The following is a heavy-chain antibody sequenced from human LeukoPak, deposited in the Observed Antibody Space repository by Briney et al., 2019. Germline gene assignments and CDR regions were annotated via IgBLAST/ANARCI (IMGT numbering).Heavy chain of an antibody. D-gene: IGHD2-21*02. V-gene: IGHV1-2*04. CDR3: ALAYCGGDCYFDY. J-gene: IGHJ4*02. Sequence: ASVKVSCKASGYTFTGYYMHWVRQAPGQGLEWMGWINPNSGGTNYAQKFQGWVTMTRDTSISTAYMELSRLRSDDTAVYYCALAYCGGDCYFDYWGQGTLVTVSS. CDR2: INPNSGGT. CDR1: GYTFTGYY.